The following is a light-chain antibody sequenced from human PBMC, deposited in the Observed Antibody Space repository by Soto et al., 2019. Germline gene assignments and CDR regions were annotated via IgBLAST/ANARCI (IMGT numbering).Light chain of an antibody. V-gene: IGKV1-33*01. CDR1: QVISNY. CDR2: DAS. Sequence: DIQMTQSPSSLSASVGDRVTITCQASQVISNYLNWYQQKPGKAPKLLIYDASNLETGVPSRFSGSGSGTDFTFTISSLQPEDIAISYCQQYDNIPLTLGGWTKVEIK. CDR3: QQYDNIPLT. J-gene: IGKJ4*01.